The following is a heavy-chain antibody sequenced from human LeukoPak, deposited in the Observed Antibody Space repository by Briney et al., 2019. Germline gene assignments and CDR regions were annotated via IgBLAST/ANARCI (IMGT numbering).Heavy chain of an antibody. Sequence: PGGSLRLSCVVSGITLSNYGMSWVRQAPGKGLEWVSGISERGGSTNYADSVKGRFIISRDTSKNTVYLQMNSLRVEETAVYFCAKRGIVIRAVIIIGFHKEAYYFDYWGQGILVTVSS. CDR3: AKRGIVIRAVIIIGFHKEAYYFDY. V-gene: IGHV3-23*01. J-gene: IGHJ4*02. CDR1: GITLSNYG. CDR2: ISERGGST. D-gene: IGHD3-10*01.